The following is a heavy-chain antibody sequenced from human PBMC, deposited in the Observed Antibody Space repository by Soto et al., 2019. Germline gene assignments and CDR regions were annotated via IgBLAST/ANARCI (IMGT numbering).Heavy chain of an antibody. Sequence: PSETLSLTCTVSGGSISSSSYYWGWIRQPPGKGLEWIGSIYYSGSTYYNPSLKSRVTISVDTSKNQFSLKLSSVTAADTAVYYCARRRDIVEWGNWGQETLVTVSS. J-gene: IGHJ4*02. V-gene: IGHV4-39*01. CDR2: IYYSGST. D-gene: IGHD5-12*01. CDR1: GGSISSSSYY. CDR3: ARRRDIVEWGN.